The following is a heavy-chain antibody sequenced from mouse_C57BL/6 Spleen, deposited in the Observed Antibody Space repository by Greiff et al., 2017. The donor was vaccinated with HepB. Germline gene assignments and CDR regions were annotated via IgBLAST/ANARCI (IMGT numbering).Heavy chain of an antibody. CDR3: ARLIYYDGDY. V-gene: IGHV1-64*01. D-gene: IGHD2-4*01. CDR1: GYTFTAYG. CDR2: IHPNSVST. Sequence: QVQLQQPGAELVKPGASLNCSCKASGYTFTAYGRPGVKQRPGQGLEWIGMIHPNSVSTNYNEKCKSKATLTVDKTSSTAYMQLSSLTSEDSAVYYCARLIYYDGDYWGQGTTLTVSS. J-gene: IGHJ2*01.